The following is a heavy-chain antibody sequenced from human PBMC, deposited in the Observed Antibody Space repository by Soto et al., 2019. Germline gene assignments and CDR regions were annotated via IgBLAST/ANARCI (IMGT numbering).Heavy chain of an antibody. J-gene: IGHJ4*02. CDR1: GYTFTSYA. CDR3: ARGSSWSYFDY. D-gene: IGHD6-13*01. Sequence: QVQLVQSGAEVKKPGASVKVSCKASGYTFTSYAIHWVRQAPGQRLEWMGWINTAKDNTKYSQKFQGRVTITRDTSARLGEMELSSLRSEDTAVYYCARGSSWSYFDYWGQGTLVTVSS. V-gene: IGHV1-3*04. CDR2: INTAKDNT.